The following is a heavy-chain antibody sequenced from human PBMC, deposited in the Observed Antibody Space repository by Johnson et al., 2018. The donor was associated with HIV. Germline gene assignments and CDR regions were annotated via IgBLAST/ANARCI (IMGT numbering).Heavy chain of an antibody. CDR2: INSDGGST. D-gene: IGHD1-26*01. CDR1: GFRFSSSW. CDR3: AKDLFTEREDDVFDI. Sequence: VQLVESGGGLVQPGGSLRLSCAASGFRFSSSWMHWVRQAPGKGLVWVSRINSDGGSTAYADSVKGRFTISRDISKNTLYLQMNSLRAEDTAVYYCAKDLFTEREDDVFDIWGQGTMVTVSS. V-gene: IGHV3-74*03. J-gene: IGHJ3*02.